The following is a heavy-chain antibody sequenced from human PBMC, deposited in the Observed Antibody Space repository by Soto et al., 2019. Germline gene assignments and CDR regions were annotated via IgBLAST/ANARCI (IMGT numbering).Heavy chain of an antibody. J-gene: IGHJ4*01. V-gene: IGHV3-30-3*01. CDR1: GFTFKNYA. Sequence: QVQLVESGGGVVQPGRSLRLSCAASGFTFKNYAMLWVRQAPGKGLEWVAVISYDGSIEFYVDSVKGRFTISRDDFKKTQFLRMGSLRADGTSVYYCARGLRDFDSRLALGYWGQGTPVTVSS. CDR2: ISYDGSIE. CDR3: ARGLRDFDSRLALGY. D-gene: IGHD3-9*01.